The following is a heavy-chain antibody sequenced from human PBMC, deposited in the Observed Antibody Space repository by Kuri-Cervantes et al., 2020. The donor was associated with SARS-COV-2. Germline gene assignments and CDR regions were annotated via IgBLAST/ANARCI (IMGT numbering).Heavy chain of an antibody. CDR1: GFTFSSYA. CDR2: ISGSGGSI. D-gene: IGHD6-6*01. J-gene: IGHJ1*01. Sequence: GESLKISCAASGFTFSSYAMNWVRQAPGKGLEWVSTISGSGGSIDYAVSVKGRFTISRDNSKNTLYLEMDSLTADDTAIYYCAKDPFGSSSAEYFQYWGPGTRVTVSS. V-gene: IGHV3-23*01. CDR3: AKDPFGSSSAEYFQY.